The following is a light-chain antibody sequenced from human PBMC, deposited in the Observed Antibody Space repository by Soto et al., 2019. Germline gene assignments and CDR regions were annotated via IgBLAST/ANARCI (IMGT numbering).Light chain of an antibody. CDR2: GAS. CDR3: LQHDSYPRT. V-gene: IGKV1-17*01. CDR1: QGIRNN. J-gene: IGKJ1*01. Sequence: DIQMTQSPSSLFASVGDRVSITCRASQGIRNNLGWYQQKPGEAPKRLIYGASSLQSGVPSRFSGSGSGTEFTLPISSLRPEDCATYYCLQHDSYPRTFGQGPKLEIK.